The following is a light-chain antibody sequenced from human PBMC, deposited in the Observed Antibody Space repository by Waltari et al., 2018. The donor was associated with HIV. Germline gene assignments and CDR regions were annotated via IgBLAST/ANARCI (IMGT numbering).Light chain of an antibody. J-gene: IGLJ2*01. CDR1: SSDVGNYNL. CDR2: GVT. V-gene: IGLV2-23*02. CDR3: CSYGSSATFVV. Sequence: QSALTQPASVSGAPGQSINIPCTETSSDVGNYNLVSWYQQYTGKAPKHLIYGVTKRPSGVSSRFSGSKSGNAASLTISDLQSEDEANYYCCSYGSSATFVVFGGGTRVTV.